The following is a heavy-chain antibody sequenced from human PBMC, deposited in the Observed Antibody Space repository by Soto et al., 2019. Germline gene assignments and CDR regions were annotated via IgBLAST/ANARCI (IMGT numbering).Heavy chain of an antibody. Sequence: GASVKVSCKAPGYTYTSYYMHWVRQAPGQGLEWMGIINPSGGSTSYAQKFQGRVTMTRDTSTSTVYMELSSLRSEDTAVYYCARGDYGDYFPFDYWGQGTLVTVS. CDR1: GYTYTSYY. CDR2: INPSGGST. CDR3: ARGDYGDYFPFDY. J-gene: IGHJ4*02. V-gene: IGHV1-46*01. D-gene: IGHD4-17*01.